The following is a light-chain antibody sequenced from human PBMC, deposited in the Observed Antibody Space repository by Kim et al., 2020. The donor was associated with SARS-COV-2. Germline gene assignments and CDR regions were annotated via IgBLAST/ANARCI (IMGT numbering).Light chain of an antibody. V-gene: IGLV1-40*01. J-gene: IGLJ2*01. CDR2: CDT. CDR1: SSNIGAGYN. CDR3: QSYDTSLTGYVI. Sequence: QSVLTQAPSVSGAPGQRVTLSCTGSSSNIGAGYNVHWYQQLPGSAPKFLLSCDTDRPSGVPERFSASKSGTSASLAIAGLQAEDEADYYCQSYDTSLTGYVIFGGGTQLTVL.